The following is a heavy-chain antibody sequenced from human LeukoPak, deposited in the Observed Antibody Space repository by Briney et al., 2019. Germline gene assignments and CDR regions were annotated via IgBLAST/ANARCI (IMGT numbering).Heavy chain of an antibody. Sequence: TGGSLGLSCAASGFTFSSYSMNWVRQAPGKGLEWVSSISSSSSYIYYADSVKGGFTISRDNAKNSLYLQMNSLRAEDTAVYYCARVGVRYSSSATFDYWGQGTLVTVSS. J-gene: IGHJ4*02. CDR3: ARVGVRYSSSATFDY. D-gene: IGHD6-6*01. V-gene: IGHV3-21*01. CDR2: ISSSSSYI. CDR1: GFTFSSYS.